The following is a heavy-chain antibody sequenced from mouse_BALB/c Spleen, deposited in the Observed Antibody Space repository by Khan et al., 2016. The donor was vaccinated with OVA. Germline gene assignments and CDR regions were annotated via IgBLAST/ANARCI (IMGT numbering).Heavy chain of an antibody. V-gene: IGHV2-6-5*01. CDR1: GFSLSDYG. D-gene: IGHD1-1*02. CDR2: IWGGGST. CDR3: AKVVWAHYYTLDY. J-gene: IGHJ4*01. Sequence: VELVESGPGLVAPSQNLSITCTVSGFSLSDYGVSWIRQTPGKGLEWLGVIWGGGSTYYNSAFRSRLSISKDNSKSQVFLKMTSLQSDDSAMFYCAKVVWAHYYTLDYWGQGTSVTVSS.